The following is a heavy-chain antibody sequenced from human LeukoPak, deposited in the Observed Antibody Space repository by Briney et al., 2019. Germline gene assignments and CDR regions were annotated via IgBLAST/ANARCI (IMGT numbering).Heavy chain of an antibody. Sequence: ASVTVSFKASGYTFTGYYMHWVRQAPGQGLEWMGWINPNSGGTNYAQKFQGRVTMTRDTSISTAYMELSRLRSDDTAVYYCARDTAYGDYYFDYWGQGTLVTVSS. CDR1: GYTFTGYY. D-gene: IGHD4-17*01. V-gene: IGHV1-2*02. J-gene: IGHJ4*02. CDR2: INPNSGGT. CDR3: ARDTAYGDYYFDY.